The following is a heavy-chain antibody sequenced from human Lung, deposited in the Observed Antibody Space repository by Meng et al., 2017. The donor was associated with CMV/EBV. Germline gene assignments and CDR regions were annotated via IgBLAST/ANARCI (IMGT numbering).Heavy chain of an antibody. J-gene: IGHJ4*02. Sequence: ASGFTFAAYALNWVRQAPGKGLEWVSGISASGGSTYYADSVKGRFTISRDNSKNTLYLEMGTLRAEDTAVYYCAKGFYNYDTGFDYWGQGTLVTVSS. D-gene: IGHD3-16*01. V-gene: IGHV3-23*01. CDR1: GFTFAAYA. CDR3: AKGFYNYDTGFDY. CDR2: ISASGGST.